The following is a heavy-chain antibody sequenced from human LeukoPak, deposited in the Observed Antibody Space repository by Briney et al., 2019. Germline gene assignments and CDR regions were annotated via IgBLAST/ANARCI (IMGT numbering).Heavy chain of an antibody. V-gene: IGHV4-34*01. J-gene: IGHJ5*02. CDR3: ARVNRVTMVRGVINWFDP. CDR2: INHSGST. D-gene: IGHD3-10*01. CDR1: GGSFSGYY. Sequence: SETLSLTCAVYGGSFSGYYWSWIRQPPGKGLEWIGEINHSGSTNYNPSLKSRVTISVGTSKNQFSLKLSSVTAADTAVYYCARVNRVTMVRGVINWFDPWGQGTLVTVSS.